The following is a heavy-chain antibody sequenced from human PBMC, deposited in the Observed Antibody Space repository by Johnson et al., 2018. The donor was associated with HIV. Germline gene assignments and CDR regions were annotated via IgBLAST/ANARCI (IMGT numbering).Heavy chain of an antibody. CDR3: ARTNGYYGSGRGSLFYFDI. D-gene: IGHD3-10*01. CDR2: IGTAGDT. Sequence: VQLVESGGGLVQPGGSLRLSCAASGFTFSSYDMHWVRQATGKGLEWVSAIGTAGDTYYPGSVKGRFTFSRENAKNSLYLQMNSLRAGDTAVYYCARTNGYYGSGRGSLFYFDIWGQGTMVTVSS. J-gene: IGHJ3*02. V-gene: IGHV3-13*01. CDR1: GFTFSSYD.